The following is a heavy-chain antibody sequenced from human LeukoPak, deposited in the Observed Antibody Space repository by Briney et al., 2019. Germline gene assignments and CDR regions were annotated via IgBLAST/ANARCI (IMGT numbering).Heavy chain of an antibody. CDR2: INWNGGST. Sequence: RPGGSLRLSCAASGFTFDDYGMSWVRQAPGKGLEWVSAINWNGGSTGYAHSVKGRFTISRDNARTSLYLQMNSLRAEDTALYYCAREDCSGGSCYPNWYFDLWGRGTLVTVSS. V-gene: IGHV3-20*04. CDR1: GFTFDDYG. D-gene: IGHD2-15*01. CDR3: AREDCSGGSCYPNWYFDL. J-gene: IGHJ2*01.